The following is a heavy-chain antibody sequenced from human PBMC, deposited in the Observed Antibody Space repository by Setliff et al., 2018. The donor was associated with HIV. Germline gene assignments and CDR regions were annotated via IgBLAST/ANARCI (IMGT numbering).Heavy chain of an antibody. J-gene: IGHJ4*02. V-gene: IGHV2-5*08. Sequence: TLSLTCTVSGGSISSYYWSWIRQPPGKALEWLTLIYWDDHKQYSPSLKNRLTITKDTSKNQVVLTMTNMDPVDTATYYCAHSPRDFYGSGSYFDYWGQGTLVTVSS. D-gene: IGHD3-10*01. CDR3: AHSPRDFYGSGSYFDY. CDR2: IYWDDHK. CDR1: GGSISSYYW.